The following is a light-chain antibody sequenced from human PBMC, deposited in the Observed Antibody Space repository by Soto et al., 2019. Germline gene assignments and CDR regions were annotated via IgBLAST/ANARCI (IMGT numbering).Light chain of an antibody. J-gene: IGLJ1*01. CDR2: GNT. V-gene: IGLV1-40*01. Sequence: REPPSVSGAPWQRVTISCTVGSYNIWAGYDVHWYQQLPGTALKLLIYGNTKRPSGVHDRFSGSTSGNSVSLAITGPQAEDEANYYCQSYDSSMSGFYVFGTGTKVTAL. CDR3: QSYDSSMSGFYV. CDR1: SYNIWAGYD.